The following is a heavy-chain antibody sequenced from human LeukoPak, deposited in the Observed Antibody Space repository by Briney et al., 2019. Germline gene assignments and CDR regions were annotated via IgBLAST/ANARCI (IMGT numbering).Heavy chain of an antibody. V-gene: IGHV1-2*02. D-gene: IGHD3-10*01. CDR1: GYXLTGRY. CDR2: INLNSGDT. J-gene: IGHJ5*02. Sequence: ASVKVSCKPSGYXLTGRYIHWVRQAPGQGLEWMGWINLNSGDTKYAQKFQGRVTMTRDTSINTAYMELTSLTLDDTALYYCTRDSSAGFDPWGQGTLVTVSS. CDR3: TRDSSAGFDP.